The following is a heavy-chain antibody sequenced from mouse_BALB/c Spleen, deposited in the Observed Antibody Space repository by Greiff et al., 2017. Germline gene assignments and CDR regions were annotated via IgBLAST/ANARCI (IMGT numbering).Heavy chain of an antibody. V-gene: IGHV1S81*02. CDR3: TRNYRYRDYAMDY. J-gene: IGHJ4*01. CDR2: INPSNGGT. D-gene: IGHD2-14*01. Sequence: VQLQQSGAELVKPGASVKLSCKASGYTFTSYYMYWVKQRPGQGLEWIGEINPSNGGTNFNEKFKSKATLTVDKSSSTAYMQLSSLTSEDSAVYYCTRNYRYRDYAMDYWGQGTSVTVSS. CDR1: GYTFTSYY.